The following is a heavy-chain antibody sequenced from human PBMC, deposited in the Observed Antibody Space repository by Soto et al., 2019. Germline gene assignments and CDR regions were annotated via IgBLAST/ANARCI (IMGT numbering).Heavy chain of an antibody. J-gene: IGHJ1*01. CDR3: AREENCSDGICYSEYFQR. V-gene: IGHV1-46*01. CDR1: GYIFTAYS. Sequence: ASVKVSCKASGYIFTAYSMHWVRQAPGQGLEWMGVVNPSGGSTDYAQKFQGRITMTRDTSTSTVYMDLSSLTSEDTAVYYCAREENCSDGICYSEYFQRWGQGTLVTV. CDR2: VNPSGGST. D-gene: IGHD2-15*01.